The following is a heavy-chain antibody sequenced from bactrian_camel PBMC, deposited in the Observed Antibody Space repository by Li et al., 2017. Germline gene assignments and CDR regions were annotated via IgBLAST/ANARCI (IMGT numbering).Heavy chain of an antibody. Sequence: VQLVESGGGLVQPGGSLRLSCVGSGFTFGNYWMYWVRRTPGKGLEWVSVMDADGGTTYYPDSMKGRFTISRSNLKNTLYLQLHSLKTEDTAMYYCARVGSFWSLTWGQGTQVTVS. V-gene: IGHV3S1*01. D-gene: IGHD6*01. J-gene: IGHJ4*01. CDR1: GFTFGNYW. CDR2: MDADGGTT. CDR3: ARVGSFWSLT.